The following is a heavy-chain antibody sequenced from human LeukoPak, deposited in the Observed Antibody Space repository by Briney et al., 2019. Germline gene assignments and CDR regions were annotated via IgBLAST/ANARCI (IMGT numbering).Heavy chain of an antibody. Sequence: SETLSLTCDVSGYSISSGYYWGWIRQAPGKGLEWIGSMYHSGSTYYNPSLKSRVTISIDTSKNQFSLKLSSVTAADTAVYYCARENWVFDYWGQGTLVTVS. CDR1: GYSISSGYY. J-gene: IGHJ4*02. CDR2: MYHSGST. V-gene: IGHV4-38-2*02. CDR3: ARENWVFDY. D-gene: IGHD7-27*01.